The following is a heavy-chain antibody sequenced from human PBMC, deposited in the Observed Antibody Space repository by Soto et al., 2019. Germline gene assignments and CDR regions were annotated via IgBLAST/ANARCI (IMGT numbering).Heavy chain of an antibody. J-gene: IGHJ3*02. D-gene: IGHD1-26*01. Sequence: GGSLRLSCAASGFTFSSYAMHWVRQAPGKGLEWVAVISYDGSNKYYADSVKGRFTISRDNSKNTLYLQMNSLRAEDTAVYYCAREVGLYASDIWGQGKMVIVSS. V-gene: IGHV3-30-3*01. CDR1: GFTFSSYA. CDR2: ISYDGSNK. CDR3: AREVGLYASDI.